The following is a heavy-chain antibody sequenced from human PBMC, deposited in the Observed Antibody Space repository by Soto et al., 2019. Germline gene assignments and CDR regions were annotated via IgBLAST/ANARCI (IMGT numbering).Heavy chain of an antibody. CDR3: ARVAANDAFDI. V-gene: IGHV1-46*01. CDR2: INPSGGST. D-gene: IGHD6-13*01. Sequence: ASVEVSCKASGYTFTSYYMHWVRQAPGQGLEWMGTINPSGGSTSYAQKFQGRVTMTRDTSTSTVYMELSSLRSEDTAVYYCARVAANDAFDIWGQGTMVTVSS. J-gene: IGHJ3*02. CDR1: GYTFTSYY.